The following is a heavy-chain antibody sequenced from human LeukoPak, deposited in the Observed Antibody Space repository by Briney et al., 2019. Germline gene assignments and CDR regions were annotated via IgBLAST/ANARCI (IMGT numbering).Heavy chain of an antibody. CDR1: GESFRGDY. CDR3: ATGRVPCGHYYWFAL. J-gene: IGHJ5*02. V-gene: IGHV4-34*01. D-gene: IGHD4-17*01. CDR2: INHSGST. Sequence: PSETLSLPCAVSGESFRGDYWCWSRHPPGKGLEWIGEINHSGSTNYNPSLKSRVTISVDTSKNQFSLKLSSVTAADTAVYYCATGRVPCGHYYWFALWGEGTLVTVSS.